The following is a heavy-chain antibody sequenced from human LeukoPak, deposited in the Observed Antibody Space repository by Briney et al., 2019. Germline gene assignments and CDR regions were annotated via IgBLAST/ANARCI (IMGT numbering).Heavy chain of an antibody. J-gene: IGHJ2*01. CDR1: GGSISSSSYY. CDR3: VRGQFFFAF. Sequence: PSETLSLTCTVSGGSISSSSYYWGWIRQPPGKGLEWIGSIYYSGSTYYNPSLKSRVTISVDTSKNQFSLKLSSVTAADTAVYYCVRGQFFFAFWGRGTLVTVSS. D-gene: IGHD5-24*01. CDR2: IYYSGST. V-gene: IGHV4-39*07.